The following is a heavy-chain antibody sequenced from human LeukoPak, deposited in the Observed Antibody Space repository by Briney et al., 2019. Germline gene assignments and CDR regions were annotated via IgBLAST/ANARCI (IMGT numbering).Heavy chain of an antibody. V-gene: IGHV3-23*01. CDR1: GFTFSSYA. Sequence: QPGRSLRLSCAASGFTFSSYAMSWVRQAPGKGLEWVSAISGSGSSTYYADSAKGRFTISRDNSKNTLYLQMKSLRAEDTAVYYCAKPRENSSGVGRYFDYWGQGTLVTVSS. D-gene: IGHD6-19*01. CDR2: ISGSGSST. CDR3: AKPRENSSGVGRYFDY. J-gene: IGHJ4*02.